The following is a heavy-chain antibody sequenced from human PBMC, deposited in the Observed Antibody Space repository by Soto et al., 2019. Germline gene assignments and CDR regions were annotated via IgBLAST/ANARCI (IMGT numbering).Heavy chain of an antibody. CDR2: IRSKANSYAT. J-gene: IGHJ6*02. CDR3: TRRGYDFWSGYDGMDV. Sequence: GGSLRLSCAASGFTFSVSAMHWVRHASGKGLEWVGRIRSKANSYATAYAASVKGRFTISRDDSKNTAYLQMNSLKTEDTAVYYCTRRGYDFWSGYDGMDVWGQGTTVTVSS. D-gene: IGHD3-3*01. CDR1: GFTFSVSA. V-gene: IGHV3-73*01.